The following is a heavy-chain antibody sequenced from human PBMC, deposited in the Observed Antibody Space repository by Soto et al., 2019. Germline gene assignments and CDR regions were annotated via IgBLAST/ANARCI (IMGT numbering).Heavy chain of an antibody. J-gene: IGHJ5*02. V-gene: IGHV1-46*01. CDR2: INPHGGST. CDR1: GDTFTSYY. Sequence: VASVKVSCKAPGDTFTSYYLNWVRQAPGQGLEWMGVINPHGGSTKYAQKFQGRITMTRDTSRSTVYMELSSLRSDDTAIYYCARPSGGNFGIIIEGSNWFDPWGQGTLVTVSS. CDR3: ARPSGGNFGIIIEGSNWFDP. D-gene: IGHD3-3*01.